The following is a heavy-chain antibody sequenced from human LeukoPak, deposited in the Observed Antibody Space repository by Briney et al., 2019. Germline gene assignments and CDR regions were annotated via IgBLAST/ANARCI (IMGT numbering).Heavy chain of an antibody. V-gene: IGHV3-23*01. CDR3: AHFGSGSYIFNY. CDR1: GFTFSSYA. D-gene: IGHD3-10*01. J-gene: IGHJ4*02. Sequence: GGSLTLSCAASGFTFSSYAMCWVRQAPGKGPEWVATIGHTSGAWYADSVMGRFTISRDNSKSMLYLHMNSLSGEDTALYYCAHFGSGSYIFNYWGQGSLVTVSS. CDR2: IGHTSGA.